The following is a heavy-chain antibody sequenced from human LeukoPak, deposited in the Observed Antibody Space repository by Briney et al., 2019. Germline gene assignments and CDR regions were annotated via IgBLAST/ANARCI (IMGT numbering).Heavy chain of an antibody. J-gene: IGHJ4*02. D-gene: IGHD3-3*01. CDR2: INHSGST. Sequence: SETLSLTCAVYGGSFSGYYWSWIRQPPGKGLEWIGEINHSGSTNYNPSPKSRVTISVDTSKNQFSLKLSSVTAADTAVYYCARLIWSGYYLPDYWGQGTLVTVSS. V-gene: IGHV4-34*01. CDR1: GGSFSGYY. CDR3: ARLIWSGYYLPDY.